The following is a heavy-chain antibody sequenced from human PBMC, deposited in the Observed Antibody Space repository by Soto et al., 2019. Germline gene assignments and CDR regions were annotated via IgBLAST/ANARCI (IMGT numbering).Heavy chain of an antibody. Sequence: SETLSLTCTVSGGSVSSGSYYWSWIRQPPGKGLEWIGEINHSGSTNYNPSLKSRVTISVDTSKNQFSLKLSSVTAADTAVYYCARAIGGIAAKYNWFDPWGQGTLVTVSS. D-gene: IGHD6-13*01. CDR1: GGSVSSGSYY. V-gene: IGHV4-61*01. J-gene: IGHJ5*02. CDR3: ARAIGGIAAKYNWFDP. CDR2: INHSGST.